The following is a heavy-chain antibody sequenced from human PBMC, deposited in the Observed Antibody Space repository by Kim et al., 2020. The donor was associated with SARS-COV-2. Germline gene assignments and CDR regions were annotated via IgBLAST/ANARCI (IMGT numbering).Heavy chain of an antibody. D-gene: IGHD1-26*01. V-gene: IGHV3-30*04. CDR1: GFTFSKYC. CDR3: GRGAAWDEGYYSVAV. CDR2: IAYDGST. Sequence: GGSLRLSCAASGFTFSKYCMHWVRQAPGKGLEWVALIAYDGSTYYSDRAKAGSTISRDNSKNTPYLQLTSLRPEERAVFSCGRGAAWDEGYYSVAVWG. J-gene: IGHJ6*02.